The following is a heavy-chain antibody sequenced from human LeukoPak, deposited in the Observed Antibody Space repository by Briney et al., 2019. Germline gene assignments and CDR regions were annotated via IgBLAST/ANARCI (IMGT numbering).Heavy chain of an antibody. J-gene: IGHJ4*02. V-gene: IGHV1-18*01. CDR3: ARTNYDSGSYYTY. D-gene: IGHD3-10*01. CDR1: GYTFTSYA. CDR2: ISAYNGNT. Sequence: ASVKVSCKASGYTFTSYAMNWVRQAPGQGIEWMGWISAYNGNTNYAQKLQGRVTMTTDTSTSTAYMELRSLRSDDTAVYYCARTNYDSGSYYTYWGQGTLVTVSS.